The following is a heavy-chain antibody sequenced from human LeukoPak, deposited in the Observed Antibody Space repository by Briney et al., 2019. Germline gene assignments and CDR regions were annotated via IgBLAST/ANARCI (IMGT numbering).Heavy chain of an antibody. D-gene: IGHD5-12*01. V-gene: IGHV6-1*01. CDR1: GDSVSNKNTA. CDR2: TYYRSKWHN. Sequence: SQTLSLTCAISGDSVSNKNTAWNWIRQSPSRGLEWLGRTYYRSKWHNTYAASVKSRITINPDTSKNQFSLQLNSVTPEDTAVYYCTTDPDNSNYDGYDDAFDIWGQGTMVTVSS. J-gene: IGHJ3*02. CDR3: TTDPDNSNYDGYDDAFDI.